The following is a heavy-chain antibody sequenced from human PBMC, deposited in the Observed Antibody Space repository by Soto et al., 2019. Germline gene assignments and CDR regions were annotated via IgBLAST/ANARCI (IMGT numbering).Heavy chain of an antibody. J-gene: IGHJ6*02. D-gene: IGHD2-2*01. CDR2: ISAYNGNT. CDR1: GYTFTSYG. V-gene: IGHV1-18*01. CDR3: ARVDCSSTRCPYGMDV. Sequence: GASVKVSCKASGYTFTSYGISWVRQAPGQGLEWMGWISAYNGNTNYAQKLQGRVTMTTDTSTSTAYMELRSLRSDDTAVYYCARVDCSSTRCPYGMDVWGQGTTVTVSS.